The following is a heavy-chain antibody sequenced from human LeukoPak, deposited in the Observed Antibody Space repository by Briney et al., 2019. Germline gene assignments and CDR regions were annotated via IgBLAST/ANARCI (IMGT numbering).Heavy chain of an antibody. CDR2: IKEDGTAK. J-gene: IGHJ3*02. D-gene: IGHD5-12*01. CDR3: TRDSGYNAFDI. CDR1: GFTFSSSW. V-gene: IGHV3-7*01. Sequence: GESLRLSCAASGFTFSSSWMAWVRQAPGKGLEWVGNIKEDGTAKNYVVSARGRFTISRDNAKNSLYLQMNSLRGEDTAVYYCTRDSGYNAFDIWGQGTMVTVSS.